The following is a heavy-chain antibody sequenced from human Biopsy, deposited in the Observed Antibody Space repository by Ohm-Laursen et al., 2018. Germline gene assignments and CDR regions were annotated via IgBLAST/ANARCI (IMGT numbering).Heavy chain of an antibody. J-gene: IGHJ4*02. V-gene: IGHV3-48*03. CDR3: ARSCLWGSYRSPYFDS. Sequence: SLRLSCSASGFTFSTYEMNWVRQAPGKGLEWVSHIGSSGSTIYYADSVKGRFTISRDNAKNSLYLQMISLRAEDTDVYYCARSCLWGSYRSPYFDSWGQGTLVAVSS. CDR1: GFTFSTYE. CDR2: IGSSGSTI. D-gene: IGHD3-16*02.